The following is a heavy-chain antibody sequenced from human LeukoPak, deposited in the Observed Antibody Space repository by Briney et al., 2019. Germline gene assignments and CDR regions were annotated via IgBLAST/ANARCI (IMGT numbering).Heavy chain of an antibody. J-gene: IGHJ4*02. D-gene: IGHD6-6*01. V-gene: IGHV1-18*01. Sequence: ASVKVSCKASGYTFTSYGISWVRQAPGQGLEWMGWISAYNGNTNYAQKLQGRVTMTTDTSTSTAYIELRSLRSDDTAVYYCARFRDGSSADFDYWGQGTLVTVSS. CDR3: ARFRDGSSADFDY. CDR1: GYTFTSYG. CDR2: ISAYNGNT.